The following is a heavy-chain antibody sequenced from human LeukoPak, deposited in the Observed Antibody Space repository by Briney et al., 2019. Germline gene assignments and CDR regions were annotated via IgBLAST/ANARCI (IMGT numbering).Heavy chain of an antibody. J-gene: IGHJ4*02. Sequence: ASVKVSCKASGGTFSSYAISWVRQAPGQGLEWMGRIIPILGIANYAQKFQGRVTITADKSTSTAYMELSSLRSEDTAVYYCAKDFPFYKWELLFDYWGQGTLVTVSS. CDR3: AKDFPFYKWELLFDY. V-gene: IGHV1-69*04. D-gene: IGHD1-26*01. CDR1: GGTFSSYA. CDR2: IIPILGIA.